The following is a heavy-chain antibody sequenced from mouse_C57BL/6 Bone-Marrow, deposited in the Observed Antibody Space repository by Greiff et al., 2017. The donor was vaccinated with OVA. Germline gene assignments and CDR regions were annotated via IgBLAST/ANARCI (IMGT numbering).Heavy chain of an antibody. V-gene: IGHV5-6*01. CDR2: ISSGGSYT. CDR3: ARRHGNYVGYFDY. CDR1: GFTFSSYG. D-gene: IGHD2-1*01. J-gene: IGHJ2*01. Sequence: EVQGVESGGDLVKPGGSLKLSCAASGFTFSSYGMSWVRQTPDKRLEWVATISSGGSYTYYPDSVKGRFTISRDKAKNTLYLQMSSLKSEDTAMYYCARRHGNYVGYFDYWGQGTTLTVSS.